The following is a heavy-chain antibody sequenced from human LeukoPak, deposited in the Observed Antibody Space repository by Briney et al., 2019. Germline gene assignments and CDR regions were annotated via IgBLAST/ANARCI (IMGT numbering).Heavy chain of an antibody. CDR1: DDSFSTHY. CDR3: ARDPTTVTKGFDI. D-gene: IGHD4-17*01. J-gene: IGHJ3*02. Sequence: SETLSLTCTISDDSFSTHYWTRIRQPPGKGLEWIGYISYSGNTNYNPSLKSRVTISVDTSKNQFSLRLSSVTAADTAVYYCARDPTTVTKGFDIWGQGTMVTVSS. V-gene: IGHV4-59*11. CDR2: ISYSGNT.